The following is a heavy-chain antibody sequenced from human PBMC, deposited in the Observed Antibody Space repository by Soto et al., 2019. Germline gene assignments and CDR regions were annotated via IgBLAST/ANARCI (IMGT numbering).Heavy chain of an antibody. V-gene: IGHV4-34*01. Sequence: QVQLQQWGAGLLKPSETLSLTCAVYGGSFSGYYWSWIRQPPGKGLEWIGEINHSGSTNYNPPLKSRVTISVDTSKNQFSLKLSSVTAADTAVYYCARGRRIFNCSGGSCYSFTYDYWGQGTLVTVSS. D-gene: IGHD2-15*01. J-gene: IGHJ4*02. CDR1: GGSFSGYY. CDR3: ARGRRIFNCSGGSCYSFTYDY. CDR2: INHSGST.